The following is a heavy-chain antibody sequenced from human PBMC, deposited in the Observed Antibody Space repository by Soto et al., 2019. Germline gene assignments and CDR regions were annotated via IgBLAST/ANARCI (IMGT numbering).Heavy chain of an antibody. Sequence: ASVKGSCKASGYSFTDYHIHWGRQAPGQRREWLGRINPKSGGTSTAQKFQGWVTMTTDTSISTASMELTRLTSDDTAIYYCARGDSTDCSNGVCSFFYNHDMDVWGQGTTVTVSS. V-gene: IGHV1-2*04. CDR1: GYSFTDYH. CDR3: ARGDSTDCSNGVCSFFYNHDMDV. J-gene: IGHJ6*02. CDR2: INPKSGGT. D-gene: IGHD2-8*01.